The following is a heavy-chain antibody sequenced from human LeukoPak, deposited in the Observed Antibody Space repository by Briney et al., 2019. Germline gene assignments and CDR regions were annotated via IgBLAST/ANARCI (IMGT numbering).Heavy chain of an antibody. V-gene: IGHV4-59*01. CDR3: AREDLTVYYFDY. D-gene: IGHD4-11*01. CDR2: IYYSGST. CDR1: GGSISSYY. Sequence: KSSETLSLTCTVPGGSISSYYWSWIRQPPGKGLEWIGYIYYSGSTNYNPSLKSRVTISVDTSKNQFSLKLSSVTAADTAVYYCAREDLTVYYFDYWGQGTLVTVSS. J-gene: IGHJ4*02.